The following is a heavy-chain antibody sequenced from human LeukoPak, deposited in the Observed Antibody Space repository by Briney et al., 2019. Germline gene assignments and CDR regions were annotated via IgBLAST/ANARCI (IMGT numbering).Heavy chain of an antibody. V-gene: IGHV3-30*18. J-gene: IGHJ4*02. CDR1: GLTFSSYG. D-gene: IGHD3-22*01. Sequence: GRSLRLSCAASGLTFSSYGMHWVRQAPGKGLEWVAVISYDGNNKYYTDSVKGRFTISRDNSKNTLYLQMNSLRAEDTAVYYCAKVTSSGYYYPAGVDYWGQGTLVTVSS. CDR2: ISYDGNNK. CDR3: AKVTSSGYYYPAGVDY.